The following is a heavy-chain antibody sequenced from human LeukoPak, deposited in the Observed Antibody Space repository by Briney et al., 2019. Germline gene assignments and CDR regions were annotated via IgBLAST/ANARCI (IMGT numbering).Heavy chain of an antibody. CDR2: VNRDGSET. CDR3: ARNNGMDV. Sequence: GGSLRLTCAASGFALSSHWMTWVRQVPGRGPEWVANVNRDGSETYYLDSVKGRFTISKDNAKNSLYLQMNSLRAEDTALYHCARNNGMDVWGQGTTVIVSS. CDR1: GFALSSHW. V-gene: IGHV3-7*03. J-gene: IGHJ6*02.